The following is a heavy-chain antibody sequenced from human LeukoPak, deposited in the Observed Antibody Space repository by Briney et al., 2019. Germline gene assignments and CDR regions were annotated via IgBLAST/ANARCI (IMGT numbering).Heavy chain of an antibody. V-gene: IGHV3-30*04. J-gene: IGHJ4*02. CDR1: GFTFSSYA. CDR3: AKGHMVRGVIIDY. D-gene: IGHD3-10*01. Sequence: GGSLRLSCAASGFTFSSYAMHWVRQAPGKGLEWVAVISYDGSNKYYADSVKGRFTISRDNSKNTLYLQMNSLRAEDTALYYCAKGHMVRGVIIDYWGQGTLVTVSS. CDR2: ISYDGSNK.